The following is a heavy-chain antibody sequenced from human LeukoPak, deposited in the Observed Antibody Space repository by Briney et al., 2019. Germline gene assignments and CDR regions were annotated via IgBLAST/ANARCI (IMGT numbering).Heavy chain of an antibody. CDR3: ARPSRSESHSDY. J-gene: IGHJ4*02. CDR2: INQDESEK. D-gene: IGHD3-10*01. Sequence: GGPLRLSCAASGFTFSSYWMTWVRQAPGKGLEWVANINQDESEKYYVDSVKGRFTISRDNAKNSLYLQMNSLRAEDTAVYYCARPSRSESHSDYWGQGTLVTVSS. CDR1: GFTFSSYW. V-gene: IGHV3-7*01.